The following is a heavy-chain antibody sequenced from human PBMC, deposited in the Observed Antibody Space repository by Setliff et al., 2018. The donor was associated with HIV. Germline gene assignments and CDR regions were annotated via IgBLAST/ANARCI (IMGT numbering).Heavy chain of an antibody. V-gene: IGHV1-8*03. CDR2: MNPDSGKT. CDR1: GYTFTSYD. D-gene: IGHD3-16*01. J-gene: IGHJ6*02. Sequence: GASVKVSCKASGYTFTSYDINWVRQATGQGLEWMGWMNPDSGKTGYAQKFQGRVTITRDTSASTAYMELSSLRSGDTAVYYCARNGGPYAGGALYYYYGMDVWGQGTTVTVSS. CDR3: ARNGGPYAGGALYYYYGMDV.